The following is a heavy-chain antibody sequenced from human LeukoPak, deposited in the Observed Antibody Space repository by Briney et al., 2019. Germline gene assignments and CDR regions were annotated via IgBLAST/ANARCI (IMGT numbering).Heavy chain of an antibody. J-gene: IGHJ4*02. CDR3: AKEFMVRGVPATDY. Sequence: PGGSLRLSCAASGFTFSSYGMHWVRQAPGKGLEWVAFIRYDGSNKYYADSVKGRFTISRDNSKNTLYLQMNSLRAEDTAVYYCAKEFMVRGVPATDYWGQGTLVTVSS. CDR2: IRYDGSNK. CDR1: GFTFSSYG. D-gene: IGHD3-10*01. V-gene: IGHV3-30*02.